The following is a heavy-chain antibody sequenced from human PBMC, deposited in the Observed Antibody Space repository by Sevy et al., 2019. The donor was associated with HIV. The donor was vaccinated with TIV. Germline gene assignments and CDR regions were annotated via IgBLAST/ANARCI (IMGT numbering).Heavy chain of an antibody. J-gene: IGHJ6*02. D-gene: IGHD5-12*01. CDR1: GFTFSSAW. CDR2: IKSKIDGGTI. CDR3: ITDPGYSGYDEEVINYYYYGMDV. V-gene: IGHV3-15*01. Sequence: GGSLRLSCAASGFTFSSAWMSWVRQAPGKGLEWVGRIKSKIDGGTIDYAAPVKGRVAISREDSKNTLYLQMSSLKTEDTAVYYCITDPGYSGYDEEVINYYYYGMDVWGQGTTVTVSS.